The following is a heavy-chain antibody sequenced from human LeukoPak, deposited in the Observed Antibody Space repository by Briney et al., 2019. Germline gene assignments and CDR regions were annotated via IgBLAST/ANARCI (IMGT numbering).Heavy chain of an antibody. V-gene: IGHV3-23*01. D-gene: IGHD5-18*01. Sequence: GGSLRLSCAASGFTFSSYAMSWVRQAPGKGLEWVSAISGSGGSTYYADSVKGRFTISRDNSKNTLYLQMNSLRAEDTAVYYCAKNSGRNTAMVTXXSXFDYWGQGTLVTVSS. CDR1: GFTFSSYA. CDR3: AKNSGRNTAMVTXXSXFDY. J-gene: IGHJ4*02. CDR2: ISGSGGST.